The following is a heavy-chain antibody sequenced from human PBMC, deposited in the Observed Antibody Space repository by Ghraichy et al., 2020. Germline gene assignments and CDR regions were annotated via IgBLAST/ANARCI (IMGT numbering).Heavy chain of an antibody. V-gene: IGHV3-7*03. CDR1: GFTFSSYW. CDR2: IKQDGSEK. CDR3: ARDVPYSSSWYGYYYGMDV. J-gene: IGHJ6*02. D-gene: IGHD6-13*01. Sequence: GGSLRLSCAASGFTFSSYWMSWVRQAPGKGLEWVANIKQDGSEKYYVDSVKGRFTISRDNAKNSLYLQMNSLRAEDTAVYYCARDVPYSSSWYGYYYGMDVWGQGTTVTVSS.